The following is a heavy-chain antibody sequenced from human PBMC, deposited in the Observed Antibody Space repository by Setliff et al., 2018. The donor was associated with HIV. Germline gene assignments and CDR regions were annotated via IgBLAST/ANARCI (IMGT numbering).Heavy chain of an antibody. V-gene: IGHV1-8*01. CDR1: GYTFTSYD. CDR2: MNPRSGNT. J-gene: IGHJ4*02. Sequence: GASVKVSCKASGYTFTSYDISWVRQATGQGLEWMGWMNPRSGNTGYGQKFQGRVTMTRDTSISTAYMELSRLRSDDTAVYYCARTLPQYTNLFDYWGQGTLVTVSS. CDR3: ARTLPQYTNLFDY. D-gene: IGHD5-18*01.